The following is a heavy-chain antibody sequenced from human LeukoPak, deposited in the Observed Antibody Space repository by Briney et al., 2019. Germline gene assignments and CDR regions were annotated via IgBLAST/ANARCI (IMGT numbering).Heavy chain of an antibody. Sequence: ASVKVSCKASGYTFTSYYMLWVRRAPGQGLEWMGIINPSDGSTFYAQKFQGRVTMTRDTSMSTVYMEVSSLRSEDTAVYYCARGGPRGDTAMVLTYWGQGSLVTVSS. V-gene: IGHV1-46*01. CDR3: ARGGPRGDTAMVLTY. J-gene: IGHJ4*02. CDR1: GYTFTSYY. D-gene: IGHD5-18*01. CDR2: INPSDGST.